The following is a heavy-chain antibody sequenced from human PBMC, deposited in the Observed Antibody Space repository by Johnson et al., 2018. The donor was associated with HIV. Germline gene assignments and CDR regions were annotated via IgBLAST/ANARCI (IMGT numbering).Heavy chain of an antibody. CDR2: ITGSGGSR. CDR1: GFTFSSYA. CDR3: AKGSTVVDDAFDI. Sequence: VQLVESGGGLVQPGGSLRLSCAASGFTFSSYAMSWVRQAPGKGLEWVSSITGSGGSRGYADSVKGRFAISRDNSKNTLYLQMNSLRAEDTAVYYCAKGSTVVDDAFDIWGQGTMVTVSS. J-gene: IGHJ3*02. D-gene: IGHD4-23*01. V-gene: IGHV3-23*04.